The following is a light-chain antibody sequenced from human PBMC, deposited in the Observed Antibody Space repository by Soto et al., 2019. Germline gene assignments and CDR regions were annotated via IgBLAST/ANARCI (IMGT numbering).Light chain of an antibody. Sequence: EIVMTQSPSTRSVSPGGRATLSCRASQSVSSNLAWYQQKPGQAPRLIVYGASTRATGIPARFSGSGFGTEFTLTISSLQSEDFAVYYCQQYNNWPPITFGQGTRLEIK. CDR2: GAS. CDR3: QQYNNWPPIT. V-gene: IGKV3-15*01. CDR1: QSVSSN. J-gene: IGKJ5*01.